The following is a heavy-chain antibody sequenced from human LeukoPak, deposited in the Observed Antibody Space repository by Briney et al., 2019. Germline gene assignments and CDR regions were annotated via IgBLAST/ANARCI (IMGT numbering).Heavy chain of an antibody. Sequence: GGSLRLSCAASTFTVSSNYMNWVRQAPGKGLEWVSFIYSGGSTYYADSVKGRFTISRDNSKNTLYLQMNSLRAEDTAVYNCAKDPEDDFGDYLDYWGQGTLVTVSS. CDR2: IYSGGST. CDR3: AKDPEDDFGDYLDY. J-gene: IGHJ4*02. D-gene: IGHD4-17*01. CDR1: TFTVSSNY. V-gene: IGHV3-53*01.